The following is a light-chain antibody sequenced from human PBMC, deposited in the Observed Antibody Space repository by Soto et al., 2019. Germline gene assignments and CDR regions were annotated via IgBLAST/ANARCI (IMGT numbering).Light chain of an antibody. V-gene: IGKV1-5*03. CDR3: QYYDSYPLS. Sequence: DIQMTQSPSTLSASVGARVTITCRAIQSISSWLAWYQQKAGKAPNHLISKATSLESGVPSRFSGCGSGIDVTLTVSSLQPDDFATYYCQYYDSYPLSLGVGTKVEIK. J-gene: IGKJ4*01. CDR2: KAT. CDR1: QSISSW.